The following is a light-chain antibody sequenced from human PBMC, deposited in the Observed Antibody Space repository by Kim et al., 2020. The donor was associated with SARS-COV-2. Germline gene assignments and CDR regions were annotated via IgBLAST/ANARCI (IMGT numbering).Light chain of an antibody. V-gene: IGKV1-6*01. CDR3: LQHYKYPYT. CDR1: QGIRND. CDR2: GAS. Sequence: SASVGDTVTSTCRTSQGIRNDLAWFQQKAGKAPQLLIYGASSLHTGVPSRFSGSGSGTDFTLTISSLQPEDFATYYCLQHYKYPYTFGQGAKLEI. J-gene: IGKJ2*01.